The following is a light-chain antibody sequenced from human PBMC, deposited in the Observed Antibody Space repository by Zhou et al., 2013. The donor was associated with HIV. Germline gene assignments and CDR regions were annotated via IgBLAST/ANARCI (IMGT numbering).Light chain of an antibody. Sequence: EIVMTQSPATLSVSPGERATLSCRASQSVSSSLAWYQQKPGQAPRLLIYGASTGATGVPARFSGSGSETEFTLTISSMQSEDFAIYFCQQYGNWSFSTFGPWDQSGY. J-gene: IGKJ3*01. V-gene: IGKV3-15*01. CDR3: QQYGNWSFST. CDR1: QSVSSS. CDR2: GAS.